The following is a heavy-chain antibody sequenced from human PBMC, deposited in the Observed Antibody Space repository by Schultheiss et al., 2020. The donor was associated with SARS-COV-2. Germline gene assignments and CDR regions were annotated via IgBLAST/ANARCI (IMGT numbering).Heavy chain of an antibody. CDR3: ASPRGSGSYSPRYYGMDV. V-gene: IGHV1-18*01. J-gene: IGHJ6*02. Sequence: ASVKVSCKASGYTFTSYGISWVRQAPGQGLEWMGWISAYNGNTNYAQKFQGRVTITADKSTSTAYMELSSLRSEDTAVYYCASPRGSGSYSPRYYGMDVWGQGTTVTVSS. CDR2: ISAYNGNT. CDR1: GYTFTSYG. D-gene: IGHD1-26*01.